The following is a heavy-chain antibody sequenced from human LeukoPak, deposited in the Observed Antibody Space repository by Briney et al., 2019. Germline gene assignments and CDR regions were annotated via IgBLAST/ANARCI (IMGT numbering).Heavy chain of an antibody. V-gene: IGHV3-30*04. Sequence: GRSLRLSSAASGFSFVKSVMHSVRQSPGRRGEWVALILYVGNNIQYADSVKGRFNISRDDSKRTMYLQIGSLSPEDTAVYYCAKDNEICASSSCYSGYYAMDVWGQGTTVIVPS. CDR2: ILYVGNNI. D-gene: IGHD2-2*01. CDR1: GFSFVKSV. CDR3: AKDNEICASSSCYSGYYAMDV. J-gene: IGHJ6*02.